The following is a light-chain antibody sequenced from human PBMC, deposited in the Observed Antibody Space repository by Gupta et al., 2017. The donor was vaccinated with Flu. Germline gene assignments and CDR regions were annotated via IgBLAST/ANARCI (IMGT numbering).Light chain of an antibody. V-gene: IGLV2-14*01. Sequence: QSALTQSASVSGFPGQSITTSCTGTSSDVGGYNYVSWYQHHPGKAPKLMIYEVINRPSGVSNRFSGSKSGNTASLTISGLQAEDEADYYCSSYTSSNSLEFGGGTKLTVL. CDR3: SSYTSSNSLE. J-gene: IGLJ3*02. CDR2: EVI. CDR1: SSDVGGYNY.